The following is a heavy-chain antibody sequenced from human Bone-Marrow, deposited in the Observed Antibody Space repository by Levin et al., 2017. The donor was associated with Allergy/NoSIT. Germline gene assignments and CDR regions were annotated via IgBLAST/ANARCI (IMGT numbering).Heavy chain of an antibody. D-gene: IGHD6-6*01. CDR2: IKSKTDGGTT. CDR3: TTLAARTLQYYYYGMDV. V-gene: IGHV3-15*01. Sequence: SCAASGFTFSNAWMSWVRQAPGKGLEWVGRIKSKTDGGTTDYAAPVKGRFTISRDDSKNTLYLQMNSLKTEDTAVYYCTTLAARTLQYYYYGMDVWGQGTTVTVSS. CDR1: GFTFSNAW. J-gene: IGHJ6*02.